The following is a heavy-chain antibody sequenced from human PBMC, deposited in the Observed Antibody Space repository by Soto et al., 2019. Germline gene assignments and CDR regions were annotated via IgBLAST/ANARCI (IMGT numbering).Heavy chain of an antibody. CDR3: ARTDGDLDY. Sequence: QVQLVQSGAEVKKPGASVKVSCKASGYTFSRYDINWVRQAPGQGLEWMGWTNPKSGYTGSAQKFQGRITMTRDSSISRAYMELNSLRSEDTAVYYCARTDGDLDYWGQGTLVTVSS. V-gene: IGHV1-8*01. CDR1: GYTFSRYD. J-gene: IGHJ4*02. CDR2: TNPKSGYT. D-gene: IGHD4-17*01.